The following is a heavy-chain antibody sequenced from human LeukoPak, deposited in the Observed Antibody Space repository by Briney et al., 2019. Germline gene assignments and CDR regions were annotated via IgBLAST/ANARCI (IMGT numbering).Heavy chain of an antibody. J-gene: IGHJ6*04. CDR3: AELGITMIGGV. CDR1: GFTFSSYS. CDR2: ISGSSSYI. Sequence: TGGSLRLSCVASGFTFSSYSMNWVRQAPGKGLEWVSSISGSSSYIYYADSVKGRFTISRDNAKNSLYLQMNSLRAEDTAVYYCAELGITMIGGVWGKGTTVTISS. D-gene: IGHD3-10*02. V-gene: IGHV3-21*01.